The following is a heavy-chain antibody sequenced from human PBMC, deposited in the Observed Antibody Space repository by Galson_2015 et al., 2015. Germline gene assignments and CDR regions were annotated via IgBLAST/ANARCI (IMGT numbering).Heavy chain of an antibody. CDR1: GFTFSTYA. V-gene: IGHV3-30-3*01. J-gene: IGHJ4*02. D-gene: IGHD2-2*01. Sequence: SLRLSCAASGFTFSTYAMRWVRQAPGKGLEWVAIISYDGNNRYYADSVRGRFTISRDDSKYTLYLQMDTLRAEDTAVYYCASDRAAFQQYGTSSSCHLYYLDCWGQGTLVTVSS. CDR3: ASDRAAFQQYGTSSSCHLYYLDC. CDR2: ISYDGNNR.